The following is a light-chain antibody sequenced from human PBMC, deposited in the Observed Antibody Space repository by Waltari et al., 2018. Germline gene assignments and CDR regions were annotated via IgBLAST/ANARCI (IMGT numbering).Light chain of an antibody. CDR3: QQRSNWPWT. J-gene: IGKJ1*01. V-gene: IGKV3-11*01. CDR1: QSGSSY. Sequence: ELVLTQSPATLSLSPGERAPPSCRASQSGSSYLAWDQQKPGQAPRLLIYDASNRATGIPARCSGSGSGTDFTLTISSLEPEDFAVYYCQQRSNWPWTFGQGTKVEIK. CDR2: DAS.